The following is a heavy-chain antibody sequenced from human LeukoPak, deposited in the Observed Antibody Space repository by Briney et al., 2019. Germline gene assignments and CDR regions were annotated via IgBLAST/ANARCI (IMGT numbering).Heavy chain of an antibody. D-gene: IGHD2-21*02. J-gene: IGHJ4*02. CDR3: ARVTYCGGDCYGLDY. CDR1: GYTFTGYY. CDR2: INPNSGGT. Sequence: GASVKVSCKASGYTFTGYYMHWVRQAPGQGLEWMGWINPNSGGTNYAQKFQGRVTMTRDTSISTAYMELSRLRSDDTAVYYCARVTYCGGDCYGLDYWGQGTLVTVSS. V-gene: IGHV1-2*02.